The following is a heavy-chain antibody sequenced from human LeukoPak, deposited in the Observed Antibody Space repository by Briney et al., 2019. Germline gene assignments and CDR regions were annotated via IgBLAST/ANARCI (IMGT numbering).Heavy chain of an antibody. D-gene: IGHD1-26*01. CDR2: IYYSGST. V-gene: IGHV4-39*01. Sequence: SETLSLTCTVSGGSISSSSYYWGWIRQPSGKGLEWIGSIYYSGSTYYNPSLKSRVTISVDTSKNQFSLKLSSVTAADRAVYYCARHGGYAYAFDIWGQGTTVTVSS. J-gene: IGHJ3*02. CDR3: ARHGGYAYAFDI. CDR1: GGSISSSSYY.